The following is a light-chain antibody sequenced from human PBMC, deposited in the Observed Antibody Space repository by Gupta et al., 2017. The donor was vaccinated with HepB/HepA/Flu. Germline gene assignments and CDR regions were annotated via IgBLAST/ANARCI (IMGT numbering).Light chain of an antibody. Sequence: IVLTQSPGTLSLSPGERATLSCRASQTISSNYLAWYQQKPGQAPRLLMYGATSRASGVPGRCSGSGSGKDFTIIISRLEPEDVVVYYWQQNSSSPRTFGQGTQVEIK. J-gene: IGKJ1*01. CDR1: QTISSNY. CDR2: GAT. CDR3: QQNSSSPRT. V-gene: IGKV3-20*01.